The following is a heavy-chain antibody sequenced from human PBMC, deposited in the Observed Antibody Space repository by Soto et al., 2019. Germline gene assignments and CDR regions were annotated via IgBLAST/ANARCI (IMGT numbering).Heavy chain of an antibody. V-gene: IGHV4-4*02. CDR2: TYYTGST. Sequence: PSETLSLTCVVSGGSMSSSYWWSWIRQPPGKGLEWIGHTYYTGSTKYNSSLKSRITISVDTSKNQFSLKLSSVTAADTAVYYCATLRSRGPGYWGQGTLVTVSS. D-gene: IGHD2-2*01. J-gene: IGHJ4*02. CDR1: GGSMSSSYW. CDR3: ATLRSRGPGY.